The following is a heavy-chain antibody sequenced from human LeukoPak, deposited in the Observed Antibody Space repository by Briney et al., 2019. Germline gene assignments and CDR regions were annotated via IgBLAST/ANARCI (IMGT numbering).Heavy chain of an antibody. D-gene: IGHD2-21*01. CDR2: IRYDGLKK. J-gene: IGHJ4*02. Sequence: PGGSLRLSCATSGFTFSTYDMHWVRQAPGMGLEWVAHIRYDGLKKRYADSVRGRVTVSRDNSKNTPYLQMNSLRAEDTAVYYCAKDRETFSSYGYFDYWGQGTLVPVSS. CDR1: GFTFSTYD. V-gene: IGHV3-30*02. CDR3: AKDRETFSSYGYFDY.